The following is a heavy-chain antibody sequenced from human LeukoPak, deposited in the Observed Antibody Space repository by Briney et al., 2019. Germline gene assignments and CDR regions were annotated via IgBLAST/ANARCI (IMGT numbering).Heavy chain of an antibody. CDR3: TTDVYDYGDFYYYMDV. D-gene: IGHD4-17*01. CDR2: IKSKTDGGTT. V-gene: IGHV3-15*01. Sequence: PGGSLRLSCAASGFTFSNAWMSWVRQAPGKGLEWVGRIKSKTDGGTTDYAAPVKGRFTISRDDSKNTLYLQMNSLKTEDTAVYSCTTDVYDYGDFYYYMDVWGKGTTVTVSS. CDR1: GFTFSNAW. J-gene: IGHJ6*03.